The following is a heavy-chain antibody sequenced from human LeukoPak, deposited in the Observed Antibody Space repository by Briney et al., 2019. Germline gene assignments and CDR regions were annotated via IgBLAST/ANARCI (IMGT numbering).Heavy chain of an antibody. Sequence: VASVKVSCKASGGTFSSYAISWVRQAPGQGLEWMGWISAYNGNTNYAQKFQGRVTMTTDTSTNTAYMELRSLRSDDTAVCYCVREAGTSGSYYNTFDYWGQGTLVTVSS. CDR3: VREAGTSGSYYNTFDY. V-gene: IGHV1-18*01. CDR1: GGTFSSYA. D-gene: IGHD1-26*01. J-gene: IGHJ4*02. CDR2: ISAYNGNT.